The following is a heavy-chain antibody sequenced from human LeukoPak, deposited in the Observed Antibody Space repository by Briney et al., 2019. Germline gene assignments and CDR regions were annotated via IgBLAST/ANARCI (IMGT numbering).Heavy chain of an antibody. CDR1: RFTFSSYS. D-gene: IGHD4-17*01. CDR3: ARDGHGDYLFDY. J-gene: IGHJ4*02. V-gene: IGHV3-48*02. Sequence: PGESLRLSCAASRFTFSSYSSNWVRQAPGKGLEWISYISTSSSTIYYADSVKGRFTISRDNAKNSLYLQMNSLRDEDTAVYYCARDGHGDYLFDYWGQGTLVTVSS. CDR2: ISTSSSTI.